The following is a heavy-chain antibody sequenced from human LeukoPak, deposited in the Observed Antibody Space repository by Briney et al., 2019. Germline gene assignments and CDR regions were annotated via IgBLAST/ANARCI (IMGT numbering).Heavy chain of an antibody. D-gene: IGHD3-22*01. CDR3: ATAVYYYDSSGYYGYYFDY. J-gene: IGHJ4*02. Sequence: SVKVSCKASEGTFSSYAISWVRQAPGQGLEWMGGIIPIFGTANYAQKFQGRVTITADESTSTAYMELSSLRSEDTAVYYCATAVYYYDSSGYYGYYFDYWGQGTLVTVSS. V-gene: IGHV1-69*13. CDR2: IIPIFGTA. CDR1: EGTFSSYA.